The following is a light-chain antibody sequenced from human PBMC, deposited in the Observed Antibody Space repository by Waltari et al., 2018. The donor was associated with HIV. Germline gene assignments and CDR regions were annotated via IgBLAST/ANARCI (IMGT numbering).Light chain of an antibody. CDR2: DVN. Sequence: QSALTQPRSVSGSPGQSVTISCTGTSSDVGAYTYVSWYQHHPNKGPKLLIYDVNKRPSGVPYRFSGPKSGNTASLTISVLQAEDEADYYCCSYADTYFVLFGGRTKLTVL. V-gene: IGLV2-11*01. CDR1: SSDVGAYTY. J-gene: IGLJ2*01. CDR3: CSYADTYFVL.